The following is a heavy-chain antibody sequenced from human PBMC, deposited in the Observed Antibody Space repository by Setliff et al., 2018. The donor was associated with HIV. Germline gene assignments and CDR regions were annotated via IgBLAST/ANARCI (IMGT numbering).Heavy chain of an antibody. CDR3: ARLGSGWSDSYYYAMDI. V-gene: IGHV1-18*01. Sequence: ASVKVSCKASGYTFTTYGISWVRQAPGHGLEWMGWISPNFGHTNYAQNFLGRVTMTIDTSTSRAYMELRSPRSDDTAVYFCARLGSGWSDSYYYAMDIWGQGTTVTV. CDR2: ISPNFGHT. CDR1: GYTFTTYG. D-gene: IGHD6-19*01. J-gene: IGHJ6*02.